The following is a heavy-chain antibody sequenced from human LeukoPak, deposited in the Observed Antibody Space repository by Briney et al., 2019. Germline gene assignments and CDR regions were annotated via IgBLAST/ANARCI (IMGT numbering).Heavy chain of an antibody. J-gene: IGHJ3*02. CDR1: GFTFRNYD. Sequence: GGSLRLSCAASGFTFRNYDMHWARHFPGRGLEWVSAIGIADDTHYPDSVKGRFTISRENAKNSLYLQMNSLRDGDTAVYYCVRGGIQVSGIDAFDIWGQGTMVTVSS. CDR2: IGIADDT. CDR3: VRGGIQVSGIDAFDI. D-gene: IGHD5/OR15-5a*01. V-gene: IGHV3-13*01.